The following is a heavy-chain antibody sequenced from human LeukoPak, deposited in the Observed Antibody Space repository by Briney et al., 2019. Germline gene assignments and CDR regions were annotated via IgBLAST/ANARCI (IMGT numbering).Heavy chain of an antibody. CDR2: ISAYNGNT. Sequence: ASVKVSFKASGYTFTSYGISWVRQAPGQGLEWMGWISAYNGNTNYSQKLQGRVTMTTDTSTSTAYMELRSLRSDDTAVYYCARLTYYYGSGSYYPIPDYYYYYMDVWGKGTTVTVSS. J-gene: IGHJ6*03. CDR3: ARLTYYYGSGSYYPIPDYYYYYMDV. V-gene: IGHV1-18*01. CDR1: GYTFTSYG. D-gene: IGHD3-10*01.